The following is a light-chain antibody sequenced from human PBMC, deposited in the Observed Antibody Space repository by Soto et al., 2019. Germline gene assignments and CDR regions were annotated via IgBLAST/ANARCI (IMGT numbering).Light chain of an antibody. Sequence: QLVLTQSPSASASLGASVKFTCTLSSGYSSYPIAWHQQQPEKGPRYLMKLNSDGSHYKGDGIPDRFSGSSSGAERYLTISSLQSEDEDDYYCQTWGTGIVVFGGGTKLTVL. V-gene: IGLV4-69*01. CDR2: LNSDGSH. J-gene: IGLJ2*01. CDR3: QTWGTGIVV. CDR1: SGYSSYP.